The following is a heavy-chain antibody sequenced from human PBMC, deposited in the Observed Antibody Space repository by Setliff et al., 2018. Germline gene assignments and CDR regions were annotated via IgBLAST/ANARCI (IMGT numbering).Heavy chain of an antibody. V-gene: IGHV4-34*01. J-gene: IGHJ4*02. CDR3: SRDAGGTFSIAVFDY. Sequence: SETLSLTCAVYGGSFSTYYWIWIRQPPGKGLEWIGEINRSGSTNYNPSLKSRVTISVDTSKNQFSLKLSSVTAADTAVYYCSRDAGGTFSIAVFDYWGQVTLVAVSS. CDR1: GGSFSTYY. D-gene: IGHD6-19*01. CDR2: INRSGST.